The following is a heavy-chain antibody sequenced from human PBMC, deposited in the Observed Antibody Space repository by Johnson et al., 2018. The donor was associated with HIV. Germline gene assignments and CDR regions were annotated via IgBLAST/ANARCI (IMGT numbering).Heavy chain of an antibody. CDR3: ARPHIVVVTAGYAFDI. V-gene: IGHV3-20*04. CDR2: INWNCGST. CDR1: GFTFSDYY. J-gene: IGHJ3*02. Sequence: VQLVESGGGLVQPGGSLRLSCVVSGFTFSDYYMSWVRQAPGKGLEWVSGINWNCGSTGYADSVKGRFTVSRDNAKTSLYLQMNSLRAEDTALYYCARPHIVVVTAGYAFDIWGQGTMVIVSS. D-gene: IGHD2-21*02.